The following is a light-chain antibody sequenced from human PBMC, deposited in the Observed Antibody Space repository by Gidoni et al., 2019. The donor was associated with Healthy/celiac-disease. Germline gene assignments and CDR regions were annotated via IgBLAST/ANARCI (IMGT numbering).Light chain of an antibody. CDR3: QQYNNWPKT. CDR2: GAS. J-gene: IGKJ1*01. CDR1: QSVSSN. Sequence: DIVMTQSPATLSVSPGERATLSCRASQSVSSNLAWYQQKPGQAPRLLIYGASHRATGIPARFSGSGSGTEFTLTISSLQSEDFAVYFCQQYNNWPKTFGQGTKVEIK. V-gene: IGKV3-15*01.